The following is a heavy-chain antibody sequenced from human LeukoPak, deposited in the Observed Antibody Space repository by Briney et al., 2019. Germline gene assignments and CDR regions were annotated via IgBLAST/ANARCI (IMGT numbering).Heavy chain of an antibody. CDR2: FDPEDGET. V-gene: IGHV1-24*01. Sequence: ASVKVSCKVSGYTLTELSVHWVRQAPGRGLEWMGGFDPEDGETIYAQKFQGRVTMTEDTSTDTAYMELSSLRSEDTAVYYCATAYYVWGSFDYWGQGTLVTVSS. CDR1: GYTLTELS. J-gene: IGHJ4*02. CDR3: ATAYYVWGSFDY. D-gene: IGHD3-16*01.